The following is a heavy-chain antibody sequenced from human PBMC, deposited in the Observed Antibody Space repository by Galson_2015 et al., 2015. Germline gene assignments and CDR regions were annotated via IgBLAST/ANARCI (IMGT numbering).Heavy chain of an antibody. Sequence: SLRLSCAASGFTFSNYWMTWVRQAPGKGLEWVANIKEDGSEKYYVDSVKGRFTISRDNAKNSLYLQMSSLRAEDTAVYYCARVGVSWWHRHMDYWGQGTLVTVSS. D-gene: IGHD2-15*01. CDR2: IKEDGSEK. CDR3: ARVGVSWWHRHMDY. CDR1: GFTFSNYW. J-gene: IGHJ4*02. V-gene: IGHV3-7*01.